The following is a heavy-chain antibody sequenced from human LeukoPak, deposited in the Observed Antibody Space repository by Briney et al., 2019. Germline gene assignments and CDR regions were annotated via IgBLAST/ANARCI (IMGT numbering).Heavy chain of an antibody. CDR2: IYYSGST. J-gene: IGHJ4*02. D-gene: IGHD3-10*01. V-gene: IGHV4-39*01. CDR1: GGSISSSSYY. CDR3: ARLRPLWFGELFKYFDY. Sequence: SETLSLTCTVSGGSISSSSYYWGWIRQPPGKGLEWIGSIYYSGSTYYNPSLKSRVTISVDTSKNQFSLKLSSVTAADTAVYYCARLRPLWFGELFKYFDYWGQGTLVTVSS.